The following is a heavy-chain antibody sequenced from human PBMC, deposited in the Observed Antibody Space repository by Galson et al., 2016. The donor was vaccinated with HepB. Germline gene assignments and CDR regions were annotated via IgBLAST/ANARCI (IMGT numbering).Heavy chain of an antibody. CDR3: ARLNSMVYLPWYSGMDV. CDR2: IYYIGST. Sequence: ETLSLTCTVSGASIRSYFWSWIRQPPGKGLEWIGYIYYIGSTNYNPSLKSRVTISGDTSKNQISLKLSSVTAADTAVYYCARLNSMVYLPWYSGMDVWSQGTTVIVSS. D-gene: IGHD3-10*01. V-gene: IGHV4-59*08. J-gene: IGHJ6*02. CDR1: GASIRSYF.